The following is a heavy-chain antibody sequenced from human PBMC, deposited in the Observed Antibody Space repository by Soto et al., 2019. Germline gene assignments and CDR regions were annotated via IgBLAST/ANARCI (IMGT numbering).Heavy chain of an antibody. CDR1: GDTLSSSGVA. V-gene: IGHV6-1*01. D-gene: IGHD4-4*01. CDR3: ARGRVSAFDY. Sequence: SQTLSLTCAVSGDTLSSSGVAWNWIRQSPSRGLEWLGRTYYTSQWYNDYATSVQSRININPDTSQNQFSLQLNSVTPDDTAVNYCARGRVSAFDYWGQGTLVTVSS. J-gene: IGHJ4*02. CDR2: TYYTSQWYN.